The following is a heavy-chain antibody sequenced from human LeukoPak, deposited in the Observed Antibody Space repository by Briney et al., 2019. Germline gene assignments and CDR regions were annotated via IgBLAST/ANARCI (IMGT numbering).Heavy chain of an antibody. CDR3: ARGGGPPSYLDF. CDR2: IHYSGST. J-gene: IGHJ4*02. CDR1: GGSISSYY. D-gene: IGHD3-16*01. Sequence: PSETLSLTCTVSGGSISSYYWTWIRQPPGKGLEWIGYIHYSGSTNYKASLKRRVTISVDTSKNQFSLKMSSVTAADTAVYYCARGGGPPSYLDFWGQGTLVTVSS. V-gene: IGHV4-59*01.